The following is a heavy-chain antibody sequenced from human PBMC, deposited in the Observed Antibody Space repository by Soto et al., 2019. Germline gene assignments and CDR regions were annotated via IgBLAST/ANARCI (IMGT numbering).Heavy chain of an antibody. CDR3: ARAYSSGWYRRQIYYYGMDV. V-gene: IGHV3-64*01. CDR1: GFTFSSYA. Sequence: GGSLRLSCAASGFTFSSYAMHWVRQAPGKGLEYVSAISSNGGSTYYANSVKGRFTISRDNSKNTLYLQMGSLRAEDMAVYYCARAYSSGWYRRQIYYYGMDVWGQGTTVTVSS. D-gene: IGHD6-19*01. J-gene: IGHJ6*02. CDR2: ISSNGGST.